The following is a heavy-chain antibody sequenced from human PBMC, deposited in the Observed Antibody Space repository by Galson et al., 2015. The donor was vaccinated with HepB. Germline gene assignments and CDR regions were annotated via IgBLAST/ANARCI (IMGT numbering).Heavy chain of an antibody. CDR3: AREGELGTFDY. J-gene: IGHJ4*02. D-gene: IGHD7-27*01. CDR2: INHSGST. V-gene: IGHV4-34*01. Sequence: TLSLTCAVYGGSFSGYYWSWIRQPPGKGLEWIGEINHSGSTNYNPSLKSRVTISVDTSKNQFSLKLSSVTAADTAVYYCAREGELGTFDYWGQGTLVTVSS. CDR1: GGSFSGYY.